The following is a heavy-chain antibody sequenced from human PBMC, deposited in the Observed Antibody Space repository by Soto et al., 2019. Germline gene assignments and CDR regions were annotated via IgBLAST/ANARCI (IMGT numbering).Heavy chain of an antibody. Sequence: SETLSLTCAVSGASISGSYYYWAWLRQSPGKGPEWIGSVFYTGFTSHNPSLESRVSVSVDTSKSQFSLKLSAVTAADTAVYYCATSQIGYIWNYFDHWGQGALVTVSS. D-gene: IGHD1-20*01. CDR1: GASISGSYYY. CDR2: VFYTGFT. CDR3: ATSQIGYIWNYFDH. V-gene: IGHV4-39*01. J-gene: IGHJ4*02.